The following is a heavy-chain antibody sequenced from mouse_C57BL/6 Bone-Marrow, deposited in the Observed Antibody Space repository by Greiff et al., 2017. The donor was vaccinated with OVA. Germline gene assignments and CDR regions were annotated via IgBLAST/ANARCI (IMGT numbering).Heavy chain of an antibody. D-gene: IGHD2-3*01. CDR3: ARHVDGYYFDY. Sequence: EVQGVESGGGLVQPGGSLKLSCAASGFTFSDYGMAWVRQAPRKGPEWVAFISNLAYSIYYADTVTGRFTISRENATNTLYLEMSSLTSEDTAMYYCARHVDGYYFDYWGQGTTLTVSS. J-gene: IGHJ2*01. CDR2: ISNLAYSI. CDR1: GFTFSDYG. V-gene: IGHV5-15*01.